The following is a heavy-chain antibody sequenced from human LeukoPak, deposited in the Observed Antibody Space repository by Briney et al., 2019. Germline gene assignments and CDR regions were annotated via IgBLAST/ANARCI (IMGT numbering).Heavy chain of an antibody. CDR1: GDNVSSNSAA. D-gene: IGHD6-13*01. J-gene: IGHJ3*02. Sequence: SQTLSLTCAVSGDNVSSNSAAWHWIRQPPSRGLEWLERTYYRSKWYNDYAVSVKIRITINPDTSKNQFSLQLNSVTPEDTAVYYCARDPLYSSSWCYAFDIWGQGTMVTVSS. CDR3: ARDPLYSSSWCYAFDI. CDR2: TYYRSKWYN. V-gene: IGHV6-1*01.